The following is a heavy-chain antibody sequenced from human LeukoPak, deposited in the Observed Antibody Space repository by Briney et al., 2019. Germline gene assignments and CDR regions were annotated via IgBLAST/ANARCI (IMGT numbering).Heavy chain of an antibody. CDR2: IYDSGST. CDR1: GGSLSSHH. V-gene: IGHV4-59*11. D-gene: IGHD3-10*01. J-gene: IGHJ3*02. CDR3: ARVLRITMVRGVINDAFDI. Sequence: PSETLSLTCTVSGGSLSSHHWSWIRQPPGKGLEWIGYIYDSGSTNYNPSLKSRVTISVDTSKNQFSLRLTSVTAADTAVYYCARVLRITMVRGVINDAFDIWGQGTMVTVSS.